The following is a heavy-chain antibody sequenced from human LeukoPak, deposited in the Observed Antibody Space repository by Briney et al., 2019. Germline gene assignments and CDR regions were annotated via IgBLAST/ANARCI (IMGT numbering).Heavy chain of an antibody. V-gene: IGHV3-66*01. CDR2: IYSGGST. CDR3: ARDRTGQQLISRKDYYYYMDV. Sequence: GGSLRLSCAASGFTFSSYAMSWVRQAPGKGLEWVSVIYSGGSTYYADSVKGRFTISRDNSKNTLYLQMKSLRAEDTAVYYCARDRTGQQLISRKDYYYYMDVWGKGTTVTISS. J-gene: IGHJ6*03. CDR1: GFTFSSYA. D-gene: IGHD6-13*01.